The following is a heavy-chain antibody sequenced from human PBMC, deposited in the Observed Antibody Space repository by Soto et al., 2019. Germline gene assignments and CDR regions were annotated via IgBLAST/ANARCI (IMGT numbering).Heavy chain of an antibody. Sequence: GGALRLSCAASGFAFSSYAMKWGRPAPGKGLEWVSLIGESGTPTYYADSVKGRFTISRDNSGNTLFLEMYSLRAEDTAVYYCARYIPGVRYYGMDVWGQGTTVTVSS. CDR1: GFAFSSYA. D-gene: IGHD2-2*01. J-gene: IGHJ6*02. CDR3: ARYIPGVRYYGMDV. V-gene: IGHV3-23*01. CDR2: IGESGTPT.